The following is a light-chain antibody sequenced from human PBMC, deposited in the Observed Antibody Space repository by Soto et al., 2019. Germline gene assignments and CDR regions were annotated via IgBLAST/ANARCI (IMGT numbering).Light chain of an antibody. V-gene: IGKV2-30*02. CDR1: ERLVHSGGIAY. Sequence: DVVMTQSPLSLPVTLGQPSSISCSSNERLVHSGGIAYFSWFQQRPGRSPRRLIYKVSNRDSGVPARFSGSGSGTDFTLTISSLQPEDIATYYCLQDNMYPLTFGGGTKVDIK. CDR3: LQDNMYPLT. CDR2: KVS. J-gene: IGKJ4*01.